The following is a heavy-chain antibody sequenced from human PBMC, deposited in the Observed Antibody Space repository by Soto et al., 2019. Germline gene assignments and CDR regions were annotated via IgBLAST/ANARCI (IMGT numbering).Heavy chain of an antibody. V-gene: IGHV3-21*01. CDR3: ARGLNDDAFDI. CDR2: ISSSSSYI. Sequence: GGSLRLSCAASGFTFSSYSMNWVRQAPGKGLEWVSSISSSSSYIYYADSVKGRFTISRDNAKNSLYRQMNSLRAEDSAVYYFARGLNDDAFDIWGQGTMVTVSS. D-gene: IGHD1-1*01. CDR1: GFTFSSYS. J-gene: IGHJ3*02.